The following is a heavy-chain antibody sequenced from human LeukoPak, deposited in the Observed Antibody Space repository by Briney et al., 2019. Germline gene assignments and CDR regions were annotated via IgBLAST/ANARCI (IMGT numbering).Heavy chain of an antibody. J-gene: IGHJ3*02. Sequence: PGGSLRLSCAASGFTFSGSAMHWVRQASGKGLEWVGRIRSKANSYATTFAASVKGRFTISRDDSKNTAYLQMNSLKTEDTAVYYCTTEGYTYGYHGIDSWGQGTMVTVSS. D-gene: IGHD5-18*01. CDR1: GFTFSGSA. CDR3: TTEGYTYGYHGIDS. V-gene: IGHV3-73*01. CDR2: IRSKANSYAT.